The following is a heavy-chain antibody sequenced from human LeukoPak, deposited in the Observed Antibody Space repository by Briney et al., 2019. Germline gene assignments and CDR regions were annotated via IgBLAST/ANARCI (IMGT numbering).Heavy chain of an antibody. J-gene: IGHJ5*02. CDR3: AREARGAFDP. D-gene: IGHD1-26*01. CDR2: IYSGGST. Sequence: GGSLRLSCVASGFTVSSNYMSWVRQAPGKGLEWVSVIYSGGSTYYADSVKGRFTISRDNSKNTLYLQMNSLRAEDTAVYYCAREARGAFDPWGQGTLVTVSS. V-gene: IGHV3-66*02. CDR1: GFTVSSNY.